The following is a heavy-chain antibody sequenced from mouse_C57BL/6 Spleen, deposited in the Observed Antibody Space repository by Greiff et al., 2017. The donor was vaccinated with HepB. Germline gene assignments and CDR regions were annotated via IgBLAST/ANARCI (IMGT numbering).Heavy chain of an antibody. Sequence: EVKLVESGGGLVQPGGSLKLSCAASGFTFSDYYMYWVRQTPEKRLEWVAYISNGGGSTYYPDTVKGPFTISRDNAKNTLYLQMSRLKSEDTAMYYCARRGSYYAMDYWGQGTSVTVSS. CDR3: ARRGSYYAMDY. V-gene: IGHV5-12*01. CDR2: ISNGGGST. J-gene: IGHJ4*01. CDR1: GFTFSDYY.